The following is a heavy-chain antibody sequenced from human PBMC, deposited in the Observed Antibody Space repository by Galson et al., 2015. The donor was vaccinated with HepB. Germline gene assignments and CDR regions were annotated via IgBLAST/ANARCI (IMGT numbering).Heavy chain of an antibody. Sequence: SVKVSCKAYGGSFSGYTINWVRQAPGQGLEWMGRAIPTLGRANYAHKFQGIVTMTADRSTNTAYMEMKSLRFEDTAVYYCATEGDPDRLEYWGQGTLVTVSS. CDR1: GGSFSGYT. D-gene: IGHD1-14*01. CDR3: ATEGDPDRLEY. J-gene: IGHJ4*02. CDR2: AIPTLGRA. V-gene: IGHV1-69*08.